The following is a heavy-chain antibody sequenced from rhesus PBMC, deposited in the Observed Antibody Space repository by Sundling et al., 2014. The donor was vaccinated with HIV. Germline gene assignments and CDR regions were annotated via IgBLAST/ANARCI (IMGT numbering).Heavy chain of an antibody. V-gene: IGHV3S42*01. J-gene: IGHJ6*01. CDR2: ISSGGGST. D-gene: IGHD3-3*01. CDR3: AKDLMDNLWTGYYTSYGLDS. Sequence: EVQLVESGGGLVQPGGSLRLSCGVSGFTFSNYGMYWVRQAPGKGLEWISVISSGGGSTYYADSVKGRFTISRDNSNNTLSLQMNSLRAEDTAVYYCAKDLMDNLWTGYYTSYGLDSWGQGVVVTVSS. CDR1: GFTFSNYG.